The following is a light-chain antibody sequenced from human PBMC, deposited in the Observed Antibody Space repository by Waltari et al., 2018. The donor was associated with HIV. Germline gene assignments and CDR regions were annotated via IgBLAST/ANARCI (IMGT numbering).Light chain of an antibody. CDR3: GTWDSRLSAFV. V-gene: IGLV1-51*01. CDR2: DNE. CDR1: SPNIGNSY. J-gene: IGLJ1*01. Sequence: QSVLTQPPSVSAAPGQKVTISCSGSSPNIGNSYVSWYQQLPGTAPNLLIYDNEKRPSGIPDRFSGSNSGTSATLRITGLQTGDEADYSCGTWDSRLSAFVFGTVTKVTVL.